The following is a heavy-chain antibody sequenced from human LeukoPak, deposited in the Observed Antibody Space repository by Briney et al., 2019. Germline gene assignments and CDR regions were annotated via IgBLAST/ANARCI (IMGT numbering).Heavy chain of an antibody. V-gene: IGHV3-53*01. CDR3: ASPQGGDYYGSGSHTFQH. J-gene: IGHJ1*01. CDR2: IYSGGST. CDR1: GFTVSSNY. Sequence: GGSLRLSCAASGFTVSSNYMSWVRQAPGKGLEWVSVIYSGGSTYYADSVKGRSTISRDNSKNTLYLQMNSLRAEDTAVYYCASPQGGDYYGSGSHTFQHWGQGTLVTVSS. D-gene: IGHD3-10*01.